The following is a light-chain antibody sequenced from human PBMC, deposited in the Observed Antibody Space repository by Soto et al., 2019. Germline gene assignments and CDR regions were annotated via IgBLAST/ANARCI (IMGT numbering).Light chain of an antibody. J-gene: IGKJ2*01. CDR1: QSILYSSNNKNQ. V-gene: IGKV4-1*01. CDR2: WAS. CDR3: QQSYSPPYT. Sequence: DIVMTQSPDSLAVSLGERATINCKSSQSILYSSNNKNQLAGYQQKPGQPPKLLFYWASTRESGVPDRFSGSESGTDFTLTISSLQAEDVAVYYCQQSYSPPYTFGQGTKLEI.